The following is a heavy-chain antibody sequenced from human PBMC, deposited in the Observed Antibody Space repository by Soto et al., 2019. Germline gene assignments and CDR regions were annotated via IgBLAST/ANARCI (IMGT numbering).Heavy chain of an antibody. CDR2: VYPNTGAT. Sequence: EASVKVSCKASGYTFNNHYIHWARQAPGQGLEWVGWVYPNTGATHYAQNFQGRLTMTSDTSISTAYMELSSLTADDTAVYYCARDENGNVFKIWGQGTMVTVSS. J-gene: IGHJ3*02. V-gene: IGHV1-2*02. CDR3: ARDENGNVFKI. D-gene: IGHD1-1*01. CDR1: GYTFNNHY.